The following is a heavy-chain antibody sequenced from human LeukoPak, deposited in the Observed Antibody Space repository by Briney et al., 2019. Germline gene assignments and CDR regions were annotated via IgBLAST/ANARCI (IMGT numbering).Heavy chain of an antibody. CDR2: ISYDGSNK. CDR3: TRDPYYYDSSGYYPAIDY. CDR1: GFTFSSYA. J-gene: IGHJ4*02. V-gene: IGHV3-30-3*01. Sequence: PGRSLRLSCAASGFTFSSYAMHWVRQAPGKGLEWVAVISYDGSNKYYADSVKGRFTISRDNSKNTLYPQMNSLRAEDTAVYYCTRDPYYYDSSGYYPAIDYWGQGTLVTVSS. D-gene: IGHD3-22*01.